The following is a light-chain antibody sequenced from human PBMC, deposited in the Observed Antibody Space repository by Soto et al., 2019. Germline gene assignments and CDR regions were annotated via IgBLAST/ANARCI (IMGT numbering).Light chain of an antibody. V-gene: IGLV2-11*01. CDR1: SSDVGGYNY. CDR3: AAWDDSLNGPHVV. CDR2: DVS. Sequence: QSVLTQPRSVSGSPGQSVTISCTGTSSDVGGYNYVSWYQQHPGKAPKLMIYDVSKRPSGVPDRFSGSKSGNTASLTISGLQAEDEADYYCAAWDDSLNGPHVVFGGGTKLTVL. J-gene: IGLJ2*01.